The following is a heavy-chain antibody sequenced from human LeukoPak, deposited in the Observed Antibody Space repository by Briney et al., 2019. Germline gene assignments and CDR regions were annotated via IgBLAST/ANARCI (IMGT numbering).Heavy chain of an antibody. J-gene: IGHJ4*02. Sequence: SETLSLTCTVSGGSISSYYWSWIRQPPGKGLEWIGYIYYSGSTNYNPSLKSRVTISVDTSKNQFSLKLSSVTAADTAVYYCARVGREGTFDYWGQGTLVTVSS. CDR3: ARVGREGTFDY. V-gene: IGHV4-59*01. CDR1: GGSISSYY. CDR2: IYYSGST. D-gene: IGHD1-26*01.